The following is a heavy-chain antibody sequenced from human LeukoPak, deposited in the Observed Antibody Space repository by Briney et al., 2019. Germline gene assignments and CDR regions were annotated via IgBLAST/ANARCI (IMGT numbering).Heavy chain of an antibody. V-gene: IGHV3-23*01. J-gene: IGHJ4*02. D-gene: IGHD6-13*01. CDR3: ARVIRAAPGKGYFDY. CDR1: GFIFSTYA. CDR2: ISGSGGST. Sequence: PGGFLRLSCATSGFIFSTYALSWVRQAPGKGLEWASSISGSGGSTYHADSVKGRFTISRDSSKNTLYLQMNSLRAEDTAIYYCARVIRAAPGKGYFDYWGQGTLFTVSS.